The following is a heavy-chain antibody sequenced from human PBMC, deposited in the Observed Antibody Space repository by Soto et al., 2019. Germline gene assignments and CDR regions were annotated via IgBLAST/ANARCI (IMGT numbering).Heavy chain of an antibody. V-gene: IGHV4-59*01. CDR3: ARTVAGHFDY. CDR2: IYYSGST. J-gene: IGHJ4*02. D-gene: IGHD6-19*01. CDR1: GGSISSYY. Sequence: PSETLSLTCTVSGGSISSYYWSWIRQPPGKGLEWIGYIYYSGSTNYNPSLKSRVTISVDTSKNQFSLKLSSVTAADTAGYYCARTVAGHFDYWGQGTLVTGS.